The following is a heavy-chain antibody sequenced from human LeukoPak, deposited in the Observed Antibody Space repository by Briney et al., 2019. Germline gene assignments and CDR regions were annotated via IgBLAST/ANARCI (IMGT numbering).Heavy chain of an antibody. J-gene: IGHJ3*02. CDR3: ASIKSGYSYGLGAFDI. Sequence: SETLSLTCAVSGYSISSGYYWGWIRQPPGKGLEWIGSIYHSGSTYYNPSLKSRVTISVDTSKNQFSLKLSSVTAADTAVYYCASIKSGYSYGLGAFDIWGQETMVTVSS. CDR2: IYHSGST. V-gene: IGHV4-38-2*01. D-gene: IGHD5-18*01. CDR1: GYSISSGYY.